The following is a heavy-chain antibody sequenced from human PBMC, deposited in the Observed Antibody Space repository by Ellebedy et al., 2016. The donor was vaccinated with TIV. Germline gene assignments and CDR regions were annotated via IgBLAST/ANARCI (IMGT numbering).Heavy chain of an antibody. CDR3: AKLRGMTTVITEDI. Sequence: ASVKVSCXASGYTFIAYYIHWVRQAPGQGLEWMGWINPNSGGTNYAQKFQGRVTTSRDTSISTAYMELSRLRSDDTAVYYCAKLRGMTTVITEDIWGQGTMVTVSS. J-gene: IGHJ3*02. D-gene: IGHD4-17*01. V-gene: IGHV1-2*02. CDR2: INPNSGGT. CDR1: GYTFIAYY.